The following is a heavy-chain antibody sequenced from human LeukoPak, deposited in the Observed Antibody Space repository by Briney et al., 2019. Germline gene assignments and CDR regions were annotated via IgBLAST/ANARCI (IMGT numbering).Heavy chain of an antibody. CDR3: AREVDDNMVRGVTDRLFDY. J-gene: IGHJ4*02. V-gene: IGHV3-53*01. CDR2: IYSGGSI. CDR1: GLTVSSTY. D-gene: IGHD3-10*01. Sequence: GGSLRLSCVVSGLTVSSTYISWVRQAPGKGLEWVSVIYSGGSIDHADSVKGRFAISRDNSKNTVYLQMNSLRADDTAVYYCAREVDDNMVRGVTDRLFDYWGQGTLVTVSS.